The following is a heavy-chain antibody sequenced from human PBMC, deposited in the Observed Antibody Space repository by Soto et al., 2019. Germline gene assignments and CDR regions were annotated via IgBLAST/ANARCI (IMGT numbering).Heavy chain of an antibody. D-gene: IGHD4-17*01. CDR3: AVLRGMTTVTTWVNAFDI. CDR1: GFTFSSYA. V-gene: IGHV3-30-3*01. J-gene: IGHJ3*02. CDR2: ISYDGSNK. Sequence: GGSLRLSCAASGFTFSSYAMHWVRQAPGKGLEWVAVISYDGSNKYYADSVKGRFTISRDNSKNTLYLQMNSLRAEDTAVYYCAVLRGMTTVTTWVNAFDIWGQGTMVTVSS.